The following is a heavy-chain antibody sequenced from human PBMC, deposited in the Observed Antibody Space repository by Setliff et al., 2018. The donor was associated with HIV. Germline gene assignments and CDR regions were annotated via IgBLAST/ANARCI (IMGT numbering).Heavy chain of an antibody. Sequence: SETLSLTCAVYGGTFSDYSWTWIRRPPGKGLEWIGEIHHSGRTEYNPSLTSRISMSVDASKNQLSLKLSSVTAADTAVYYCARGVAAAGLWGQGTLVTVSS. V-gene: IGHV4-34*10. J-gene: IGHJ4*02. CDR3: ARGVAAAGL. CDR2: IHHSGRT. D-gene: IGHD6-13*01. CDR1: GGTFSDYS.